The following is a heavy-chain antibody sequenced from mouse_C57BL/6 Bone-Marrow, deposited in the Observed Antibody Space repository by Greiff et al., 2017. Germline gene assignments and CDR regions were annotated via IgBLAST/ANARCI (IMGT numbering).Heavy chain of an antibody. J-gene: IGHJ3*01. CDR2: IHPNSGST. CDR3: ARCDYGSLWFAY. CDR1: GYTFTSYW. Sequence: VQLQQPGAELVKPGASVKLSCKASGYTFTSYWMHWVKQRPGQGLEWIGMIHPNSGSTNYNEKFKSKATLTVDKSSSTAYMQLSRLTSEDSAVYDCARCDYGSLWFAYWGQGTLVTVSA. D-gene: IGHD2-2*01. V-gene: IGHV1-64*01.